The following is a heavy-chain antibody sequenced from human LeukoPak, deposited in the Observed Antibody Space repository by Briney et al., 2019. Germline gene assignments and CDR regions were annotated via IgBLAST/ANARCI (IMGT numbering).Heavy chain of an antibody. CDR2: IYYSGST. D-gene: IGHD3-22*01. J-gene: IGHJ4*02. Sequence: SETLSLTCTVSGGSVSSSSYYWGWIRQPPGKGLERIGSIYYSGSTYYNPSLKSRVTISVDTSKNQFSLKLSSVTAADTAVYYCARRKDYDSNGYPFDYWGQGTLVTVSS. V-gene: IGHV4-39*01. CDR3: ARRKDYDSNGYPFDY. CDR1: GGSVSSSSYY.